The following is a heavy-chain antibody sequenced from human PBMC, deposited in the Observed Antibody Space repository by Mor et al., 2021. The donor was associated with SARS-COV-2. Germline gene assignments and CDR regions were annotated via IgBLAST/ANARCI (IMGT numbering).Heavy chain of an antibody. Sequence: IRQPPGKGLEWIGSIYYSGSTYYNPSLKSRVTISVDTSKNQFSLKLSSVTAADTAVYYCANPVLGFVRYWGQGTLVTVSS. D-gene: IGHD2-8*02. CDR3: ANPVLGFVRY. J-gene: IGHJ4*02. V-gene: IGHV4-39*01. CDR2: IYYSGST.